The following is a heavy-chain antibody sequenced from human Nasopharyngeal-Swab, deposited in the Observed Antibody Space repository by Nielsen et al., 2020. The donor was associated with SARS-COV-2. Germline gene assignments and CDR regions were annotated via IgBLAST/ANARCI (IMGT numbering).Heavy chain of an antibody. J-gene: IGHJ6*03. Sequence: SETLSLTCTVSGDSITSSTYYWSWIRQPPGKGLEWIGEINHSGSTNYNPSLKSRVTISVDTSKNQFSLKLSSVTAADTAVYYCARGPRRALPYYYYYYMDVWGKGTTVTVSS. CDR2: INHSGST. CDR3: ARGPRRALPYYYYYYMDV. D-gene: IGHD1-14*01. CDR1: GDSITSSTYY. V-gene: IGHV4-39*07.